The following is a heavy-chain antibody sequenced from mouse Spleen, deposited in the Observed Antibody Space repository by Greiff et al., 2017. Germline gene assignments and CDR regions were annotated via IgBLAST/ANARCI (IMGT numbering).Heavy chain of an antibody. CDR2: ISSGGST. V-gene: IGHV5-6-5*01. CDR3: ARNYYGYGYYAMDY. CDR1: GFTFSSYA. Sequence: EVMLVESGGGLVKPGGSLKLSCAASGFTFSSYAMSWVRQTPEKRLEWVASISSGGSTYYPDSVKGRFTISRDNARNILYLQMSSLRSEDTAMYYCARNYYGYGYYAMDYWGQGTSVTVSS. J-gene: IGHJ4*01. D-gene: IGHD1-2*01.